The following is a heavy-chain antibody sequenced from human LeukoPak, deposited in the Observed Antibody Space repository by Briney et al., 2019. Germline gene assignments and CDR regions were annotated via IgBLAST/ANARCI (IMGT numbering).Heavy chain of an antibody. D-gene: IGHD1-26*01. J-gene: IGHJ4*02. CDR3: AKDAGATLTSFDY. V-gene: IGHV3-74*01. CDR2: INGDGSSP. Sequence: PGGSLRLSCTASGFTFSSYWMQWVRQVPGKGLVWVSRINGDGSSPSYADSVKGRFTISRDNSKNTLYLQMNNLSAEDTAVYYCAKDAGATLTSFDYWGQGTLVTVSS. CDR1: GFTFSSYW.